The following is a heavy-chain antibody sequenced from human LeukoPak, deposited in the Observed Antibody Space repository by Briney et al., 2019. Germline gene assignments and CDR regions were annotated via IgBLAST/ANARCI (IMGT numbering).Heavy chain of an antibody. CDR2: IIPIFGTA. D-gene: IGHD4-17*01. J-gene: IGHJ6*02. Sequence: SVKVSCKASGGTFSSYAISWVRQAPGQGLEWMGGIIPIFGTANYAQKFQGRVTITTDESTSTAYMELSSLRSDDTAVYYCARDRKRSYGMDVWGQGTTVTVSS. V-gene: IGHV1-69*05. CDR3: ARDRKRSYGMDV. CDR1: GGTFSSYA.